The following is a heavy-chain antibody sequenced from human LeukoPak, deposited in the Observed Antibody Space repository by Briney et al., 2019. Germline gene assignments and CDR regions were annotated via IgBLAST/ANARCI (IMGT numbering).Heavy chain of an antibody. CDR1: GGSISSGGYY. CDR3: ARVMIGGKGVGNRYYFDY. V-gene: IGHV4-31*03. Sequence: SQTLSLTCTASGGSISSGGYYWSWIRQHPGKGLEWIGYIYYSGSTYYNPSLKSRVTISVDTSKNQFSLKLSSVTAADTAVYYCARVMIGGKGVGNRYYFDYWGQGTLVTVSS. D-gene: IGHD4-23*01. CDR2: IYYSGST. J-gene: IGHJ4*02.